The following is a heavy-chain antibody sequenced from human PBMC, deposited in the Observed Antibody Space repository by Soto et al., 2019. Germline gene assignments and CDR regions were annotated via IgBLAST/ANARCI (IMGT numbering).Heavy chain of an antibody. D-gene: IGHD3-10*01. CDR3: ARARGNYYGSGSLNWFDP. Sequence: SETLSLTCAVSGGSISSGGYSWSWIRQPPGKGLEWIGYIYHSGITYYNPSLKSRVTISVDRSKNQFSLKLSSVTAADTAVYYCARARGNYYGSGSLNWFDPWGQGTLVTVSS. V-gene: IGHV4-30-2*01. J-gene: IGHJ5*02. CDR1: GGSISSGGYS. CDR2: IYHSGIT.